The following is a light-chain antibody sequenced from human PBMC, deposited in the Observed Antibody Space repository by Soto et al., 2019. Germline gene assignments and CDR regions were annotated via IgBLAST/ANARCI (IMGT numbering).Light chain of an antibody. CDR2: GVT. Sequence: QSVLTQPASVSGSPGQSVTISCTGTSSDVGGYNYVSWYQQLPGEAPKLIIYGVTDRPSGVSNRFSGSKSGNTASLTVSGLQAEDEGDYYCSSYTATRTYGFGTGTKVTVL. J-gene: IGLJ1*01. CDR3: SSYTATRTYG. CDR1: SSDVGGYNY. V-gene: IGLV2-14*01.